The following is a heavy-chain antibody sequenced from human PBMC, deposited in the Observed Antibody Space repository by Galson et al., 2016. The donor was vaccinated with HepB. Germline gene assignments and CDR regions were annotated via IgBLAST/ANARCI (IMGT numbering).Heavy chain of an antibody. CDR3: ARVGRDTYYYYYAMDV. D-gene: IGHD5-18*01. Sequence: QSGAEVKKPGESLKISCAGSGYTSSTYWIAWVRQMPGKGLEWMGIIYPDDADTRYSPSFQGLVTISVDKSISTAYLQWSSLKASDTAMYFCARVGRDTYYYYYAMDVWGQGTTVTVSS. CDR2: IYPDDADT. CDR1: GYTSSTYW. J-gene: IGHJ6*02. V-gene: IGHV5-51*01.